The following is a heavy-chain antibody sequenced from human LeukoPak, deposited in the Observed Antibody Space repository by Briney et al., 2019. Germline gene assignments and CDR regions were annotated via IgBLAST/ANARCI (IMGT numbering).Heavy chain of an antibody. J-gene: IGHJ5*02. V-gene: IGHV3-74*01. CDR2: IDYDGGTT. CDR3: THLGWFDP. CDR1: GFSLSTFW. Sequence: GGSLRLSCAGSGFSLSTFWMHWVRQAPGKGLVWVSRIDYDGGTTTYADSVKGRFTISRDNAKNTLYLQMNSLRAEDTAVYYCTHLGWFDPWGQGTLVTVSS.